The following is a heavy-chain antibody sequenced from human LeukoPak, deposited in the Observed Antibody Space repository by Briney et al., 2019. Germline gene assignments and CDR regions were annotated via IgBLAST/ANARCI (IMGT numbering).Heavy chain of an antibody. CDR2: INSDGSST. D-gene: IGHD5-18*01. V-gene: IGHV3-74*01. J-gene: IGHJ6*03. CDR1: GFTFSSYW. CDR3: ARGGPYSYGYLGYYYYMDV. Sequence: PGGSLRLSCAASGFTFSSYWMHWVRQAPGKGLVWVSRINSDGSSTSYADSVKGRFTISRDNTKNSLYLQMNSLRAEDTAVYYCARGGPYSYGYLGYYYYMDVWGKGTTVTISS.